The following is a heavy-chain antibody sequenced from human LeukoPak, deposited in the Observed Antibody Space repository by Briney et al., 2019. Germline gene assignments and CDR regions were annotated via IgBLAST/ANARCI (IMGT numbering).Heavy chain of an antibody. V-gene: IGHV3-53*01. CDR2: IYSGGST. J-gene: IGHJ4*02. Sequence: PGGSLRLSCVASGFTSDDYGMSWVRQAPGKGLEWVSVIYSGGSTYYADSVKGRFTISRDNSKNTLYLQMNSLRAEDTAVHYCAREEPNDSGVYYFDYWGQGTLVTVSS. CDR1: GFTSDDYG. D-gene: IGHD3-22*01. CDR3: AREEPNDSGVYYFDY.